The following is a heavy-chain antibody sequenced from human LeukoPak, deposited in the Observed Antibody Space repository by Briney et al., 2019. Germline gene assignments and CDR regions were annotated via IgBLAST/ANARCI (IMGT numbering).Heavy chain of an antibody. Sequence: GGSLRLSCAASGFTFNTYTMNWVRQAPGKGLEWVSYISGSSGIIDYADSVRGRFTISRDNAKNSLYLQMNSLRAEDTAVYYCARDLIAVAGTTTYYYYYYGMDVWGQGTTVTVSS. J-gene: IGHJ6*02. CDR3: ARDLIAVAGTTTYYYYYYGMDV. D-gene: IGHD6-19*01. CDR1: GFTFNTYT. CDR2: ISGSSGII. V-gene: IGHV3-48*01.